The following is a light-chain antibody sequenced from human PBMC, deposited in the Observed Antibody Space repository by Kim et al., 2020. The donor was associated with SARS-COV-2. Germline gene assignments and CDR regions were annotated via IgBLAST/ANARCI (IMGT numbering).Light chain of an antibody. CDR3: QQYYSTPLT. CDR1: QSLLHSSNNNNY. CDR2: WAS. Sequence: DIVMTQSPDSLAVSLGERATINCKSSQSLLHSSNNNNYLAWYQQKPGHPPKLIYWASTRQSGVPDRVSGSGSGTDFTLTITNLQAEDVAVYYCQQYYSTPLTFGGGTKVDIK. J-gene: IGKJ4*01. V-gene: IGKV4-1*01.